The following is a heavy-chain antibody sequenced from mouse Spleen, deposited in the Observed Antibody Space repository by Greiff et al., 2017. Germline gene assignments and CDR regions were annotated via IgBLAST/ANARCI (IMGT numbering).Heavy chain of an antibody. J-gene: IGHJ4*01. CDR2: IWSGGST. V-gene: IGHV2-2*01. Sequence: VQVVESGPGLVQPSQSLSITCTVSGFSLTSYGVHWVRQSPGKGLEWLGVIWSGGSTDYNAAFISRLSISKDNSKSQVFFKMNSLQADDTAIYYCARGEFITTATYAMDYWGQGTSVTVSS. CDR1: GFSLTSYG. D-gene: IGHD1-2*01. CDR3: ARGEFITTATYAMDY.